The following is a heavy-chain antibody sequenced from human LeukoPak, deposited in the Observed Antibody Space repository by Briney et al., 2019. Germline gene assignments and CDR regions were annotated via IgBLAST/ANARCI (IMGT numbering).Heavy chain of an antibody. CDR1: GFTVSSNY. V-gene: IGHV3-53*01. CDR2: IYSGGST. CDR3: ARLGDSCGYYDAFDI. Sequence: GGSLRLSCAASGFTVSSNYMNWVRQAPGKGLEWVSVIYSGGSTYYADSVKGRFTISRDNAKNSLYLQMNSLRAEDTAVFYCARLGDSCGYYDAFDIWGQGTVVTVSS. D-gene: IGHD3-22*01. J-gene: IGHJ3*02.